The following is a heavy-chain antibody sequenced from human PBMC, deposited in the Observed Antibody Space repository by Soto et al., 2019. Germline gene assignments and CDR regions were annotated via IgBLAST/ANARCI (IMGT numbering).Heavy chain of an antibody. CDR1: GFSLRTSGEA. V-gene: IGHV2-5*01. J-gene: IGHJ4*02. CDR3: AHRKGGTFDY. D-gene: IGHD1-26*01. Sequence: SGPTLVNPTQTLTLTCTFSGFSLRTSGEAVGWIRQPPGKALEWLALIYWNDEIHYSPSLKSRLTITKDTSKNQVVLTMTNMDPVDTATYYCAHRKGGTFDYWGQGTLVTVPQ. CDR2: IYWNDEI.